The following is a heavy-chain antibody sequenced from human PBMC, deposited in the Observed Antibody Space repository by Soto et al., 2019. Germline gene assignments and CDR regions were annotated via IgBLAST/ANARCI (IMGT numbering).Heavy chain of an antibody. CDR3: ARDKEGTPAN. J-gene: IGHJ4*02. V-gene: IGHV1-69*04. D-gene: IGHD1-1*01. Sequence: SVKVSCKASGGTFSSYTISWVRQAPGQGLEWMGRIIPILGIANYAQKLQGRVTMTTDTSTSTAYMELRSLRSDDTAVYYCARDKEGTPANWGQGTLVTVSS. CDR2: IIPILGIA. CDR1: GGTFSSYT.